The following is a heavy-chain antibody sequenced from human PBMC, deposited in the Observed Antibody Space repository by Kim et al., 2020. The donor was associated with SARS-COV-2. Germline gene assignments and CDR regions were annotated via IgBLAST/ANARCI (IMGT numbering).Heavy chain of an antibody. Sequence: SETLSLTCAVSGGSISSTNWWSWVRQPPGKGLEWIGEIYHSGGTNYNPSLKSRVTMSVDKSKNHFSLKLTSVTAADTAVYYCARGLPKHTSGSSHFDYWGQGTLVTVSS. D-gene: IGHD3-10*01. J-gene: IGHJ4*02. V-gene: IGHV4-4*02. CDR1: GGSISSTNW. CDR3: ARGLPKHTSGSSHFDY. CDR2: IYHSGGT.